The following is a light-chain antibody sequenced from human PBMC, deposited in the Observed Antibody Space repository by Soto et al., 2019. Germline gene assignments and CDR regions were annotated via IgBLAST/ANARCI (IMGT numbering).Light chain of an antibody. J-gene: IGKJ5*01. CDR3: QQRHMWPIT. CDR1: LNVKSY. V-gene: IGKV3-11*01. Sequence: VLTQSPATLSLSPGERATLSCRASLNVKSYSACYQQKPGLAPCLLIFDVSKRATSSPPRFSGSGSGPDFTLTISSLAPEDSAVYYCQQRHMWPITFGQGTRLGIK. CDR2: DVS.